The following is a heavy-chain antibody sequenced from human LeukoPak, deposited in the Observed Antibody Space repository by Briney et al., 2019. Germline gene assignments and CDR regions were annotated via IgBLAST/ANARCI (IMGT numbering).Heavy chain of an antibody. V-gene: IGHV4-30-4*08. CDR1: GGSISSGDYY. D-gene: IGHD3-10*01. CDR3: ARDSTGGGSGVDY. Sequence: MSSRTLSLTCTVAGGSISSGDYYWSWIRQPPGKGLEWIGYIYYSGSTYYNPSLKSRVTISVDTSKNQFSLKLSSVTAADTAVYYCARDSTGGGSGVDYWGQGTLVTVSS. J-gene: IGHJ4*02. CDR2: IYYSGST.